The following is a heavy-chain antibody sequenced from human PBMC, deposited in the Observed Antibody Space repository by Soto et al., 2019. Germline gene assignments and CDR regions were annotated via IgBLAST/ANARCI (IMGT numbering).Heavy chain of an antibody. D-gene: IGHD6-25*01. Sequence: EVQLLESGGGLVQPGGSLRLSCAASGFTFSSYAMSWVRQAPGKGLEWVSAISGSGGSTYYADSAKSRFTISRDNTKNTLCMQKNSLRAENTAVYYCAKENGDRSGWFDFDYWGQGTLVTVSS. V-gene: IGHV3-23*01. CDR3: AKENGDRSGWFDFDY. J-gene: IGHJ4*02. CDR2: ISGSGGST. CDR1: GFTFSSYA.